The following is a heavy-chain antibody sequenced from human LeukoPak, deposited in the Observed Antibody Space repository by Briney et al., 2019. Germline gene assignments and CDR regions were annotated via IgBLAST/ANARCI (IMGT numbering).Heavy chain of an antibody. J-gene: IGHJ4*02. CDR1: GFTFSSYW. CDR3: TTMVQFG. CDR2: INSAGSST. V-gene: IGHV3-74*03. D-gene: IGHD3-10*01. Sequence: PGGSPRLSCAAPGFTFSSYWMHWVRQAPGKGLVWVSRINSAGSSTAYADSVKGRFTISRDNAKNTLYLQMNSLRAEDTAVYYCTTMVQFGWGQGTLVTVSS.